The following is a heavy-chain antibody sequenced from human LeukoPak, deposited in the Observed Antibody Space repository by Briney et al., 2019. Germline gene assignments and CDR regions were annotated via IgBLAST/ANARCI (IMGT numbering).Heavy chain of an antibody. J-gene: IGHJ4*02. CDR3: ARGGGGY. CDR1: GGSISRSSYS. Sequence: SSETLSLTCTVSGGSISRSSYSWGWIRQPPGKGLEWIANIRYRGNTYYNPSLKSRVTISVDTSKNQFSLKLNSLTAADTAVYYCARGGGGYWGPGTLVTVSP. V-gene: IGHV4-39*01. CDR2: IRYRGNT. D-gene: IGHD4-23*01.